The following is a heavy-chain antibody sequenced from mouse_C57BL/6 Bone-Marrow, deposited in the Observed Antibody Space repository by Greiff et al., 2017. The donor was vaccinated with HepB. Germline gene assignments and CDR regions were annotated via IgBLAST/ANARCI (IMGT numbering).Heavy chain of an antibody. V-gene: IGHV14-4*01. CDR1: GFNIKDDY. J-gene: IGHJ1*03. CDR2: IDPENGDT. Sequence: EVHLVESGAELVRPGASVKLSCTASGFNIKDDYMHWVKQRPEQGLEWIGWIDPENGDTEYASKFQGKATITADTSSNTAYLQLSSLTSEDAAVYYCTLLFIVFDVWGTGTTVTVSS. D-gene: IGHD1-1*01. CDR3: TLLFIVFDV.